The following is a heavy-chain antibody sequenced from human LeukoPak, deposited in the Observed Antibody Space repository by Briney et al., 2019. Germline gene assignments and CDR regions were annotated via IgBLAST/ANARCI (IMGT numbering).Heavy chain of an antibody. Sequence: GGSLRLSCVASGFTFSFSSYSFSWIRQAPGKGLEWVPSIGSGSTYIHYADSVTGRFTTSRDIAKNLLSLEMNNVRAEDTAVYFCARGRRSPETWFGEPESTDSFDLWGQGSTVIVSS. V-gene: IGHV3-21*06. D-gene: IGHD3-10*01. CDR3: ARGRRSPETWFGEPESTDSFDL. CDR1: GFTFSFSSYS. CDR2: IGSGSTYI. J-gene: IGHJ3*01.